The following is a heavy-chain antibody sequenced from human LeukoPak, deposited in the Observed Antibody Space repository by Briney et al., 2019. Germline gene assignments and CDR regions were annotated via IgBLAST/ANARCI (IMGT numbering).Heavy chain of an antibody. Sequence: GGSLRLSCAASGFTFSSDWMSWVRQAPGKGLEWVANIKQDGSEKYYVDSVKGRFTISRDNAKNSLYLQMNSLRAEDTAVYYCARRGSSSWNFDNWGQGTLVTVSS. CDR2: IKQDGSEK. CDR1: GFTFSSDW. J-gene: IGHJ4*02. CDR3: ARRGSSSWNFDN. V-gene: IGHV3-7*05. D-gene: IGHD6-13*01.